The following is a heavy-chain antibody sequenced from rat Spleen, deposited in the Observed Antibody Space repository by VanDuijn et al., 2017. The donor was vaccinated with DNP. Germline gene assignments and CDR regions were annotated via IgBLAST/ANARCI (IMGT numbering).Heavy chain of an antibody. Sequence: EVQLVESGGGLVQPGRSLKLSCGASGFTFSKYGMAWVRQAPTKGLEWVASISTVGDNAYYRDSVKGRFTISRDNAKNTQYLQMDSLRSEDTATYYCARHNNYDCGGHGVMVTVSS. CDR1: GFTFSKYG. V-gene: IGHV5S13*01. CDR3: ARHNNYDC. J-gene: IGHJ2*01. CDR2: ISTVGDNA. D-gene: IGHD1-10*01.